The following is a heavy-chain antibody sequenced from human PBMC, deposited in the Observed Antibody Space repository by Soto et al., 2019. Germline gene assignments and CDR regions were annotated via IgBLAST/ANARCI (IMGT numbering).Heavy chain of an antibody. CDR3: TTQYGYNYLFYFDY. Sequence: GGSLRLSCAASGFTFSNAWMNWVRQAPGKGLEWVGRIKSKTDGGTTDYAAPVKGRFTISRDDSKTTLYLQMNSLKTEDTAVYYCTTQYGYNYLFYFDYWGQGTLVTVSS. CDR1: GFTFSNAW. V-gene: IGHV3-15*07. CDR2: IKSKTDGGTT. J-gene: IGHJ4*02. D-gene: IGHD5-12*01.